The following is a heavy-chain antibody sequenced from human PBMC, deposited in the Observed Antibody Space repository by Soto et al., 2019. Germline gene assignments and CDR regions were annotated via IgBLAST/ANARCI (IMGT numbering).Heavy chain of an antibody. CDR3: AKSDLVLKG. J-gene: IGHJ4*02. CDR1: GFTFSSYG. CDR2: ISYDGSNK. V-gene: IGHV3-30*18. D-gene: IGHD2-8*01. Sequence: ESGGGVVQPGRSLRLSCAASGFTFSSYGMHWVRQAPGKGLEWVAVISYDGSNKYYADSVKGRFTISRDNSKNTLYLQMNSLRAEDTAVYYCAKSDLVLKGWGQGTLVTVSS.